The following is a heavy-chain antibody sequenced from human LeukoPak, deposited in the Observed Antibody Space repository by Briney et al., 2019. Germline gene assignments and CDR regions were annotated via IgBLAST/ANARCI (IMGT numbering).Heavy chain of an antibody. J-gene: IGHJ4*02. Sequence: SETLSLTCTVSGGSISSYYWSWIRQPPGKGLEWIGYIYCSGSTNYNPSLKSRVTISVDTSKNQFSLKLSSVTAEDTAVYYCARDLENIVVVPAAGGYPSLFLDYWGQGTLVTVSS. CDR1: GGSISSYY. CDR3: ARDLENIVVVPAAGGYPSLFLDY. V-gene: IGHV4-59*01. D-gene: IGHD2-2*01. CDR2: IYCSGST.